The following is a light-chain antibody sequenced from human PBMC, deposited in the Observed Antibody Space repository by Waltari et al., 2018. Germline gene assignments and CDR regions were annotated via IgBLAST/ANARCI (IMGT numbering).Light chain of an antibody. CDR3: HQYENWPYT. Sequence: EIVMTQSPATLSVSPGERATLSCRASQTINNNLAWYQQKPGQVPRLRIYRASTRAIGVPAGFSGSGSGTEFTLTIGSLQSEDFAVYYCHQYENWPYTFGQGTKLEIK. V-gene: IGKV3-15*01. CDR1: QTINNN. J-gene: IGKJ2*01. CDR2: RAS.